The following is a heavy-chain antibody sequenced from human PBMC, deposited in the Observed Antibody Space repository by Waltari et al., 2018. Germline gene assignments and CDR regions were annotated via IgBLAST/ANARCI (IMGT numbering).Heavy chain of an antibody. Sequence: QLQLQESGPGLVKPSETLSLTCTVSGGSISSSSYYLGWLRQPPGKGLEGIGSIYYSGITYYNPSLKSRVTISVDTSKNQFALKLSSVTAADTAVYYCARLSGYYDFWSGYYYYFDYWGQGTLVTVSS. J-gene: IGHJ4*02. CDR3: ARLSGYYDFWSGYYYYFDY. CDR1: GGSISSSSYY. CDR2: IYYSGIT. D-gene: IGHD3-3*01. V-gene: IGHV4-39*01.